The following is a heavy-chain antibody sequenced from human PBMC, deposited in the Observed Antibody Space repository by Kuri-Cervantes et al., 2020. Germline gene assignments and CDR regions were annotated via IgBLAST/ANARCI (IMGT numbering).Heavy chain of an antibody. Sequence: SETLSLTCTVSGGSISSYYWSWIRQPAGKGLEWIGRIYTSGSTNYNPSLKSRVTMSVVTSKNQFSLKLSSVTAADTAVYYCARAGGRYCSGGSCYWGRGFDPWGQGTLVTVSS. CDR2: IYTSGST. CDR1: GGSISSYY. J-gene: IGHJ5*02. D-gene: IGHD2-15*01. V-gene: IGHV4-4*07. CDR3: ARAGGRYCSGGSCYWGRGFDP.